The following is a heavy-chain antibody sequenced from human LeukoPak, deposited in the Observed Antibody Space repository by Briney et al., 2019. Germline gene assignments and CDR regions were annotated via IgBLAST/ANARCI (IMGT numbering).Heavy chain of an antibody. Sequence: ASVKVSCKASGYTFTGYYMHWVRQAPGQGLEWMGWINPNSGGTNYAQKFQGRVTTTRDTSISTAYMELSRLRSDDTAVYYCARDHDYDSSGYASGHWGQGTLVTVSS. V-gene: IGHV1-2*02. CDR2: INPNSGGT. CDR1: GYTFTGYY. CDR3: ARDHDYDSSGYASGH. D-gene: IGHD3-22*01. J-gene: IGHJ4*02.